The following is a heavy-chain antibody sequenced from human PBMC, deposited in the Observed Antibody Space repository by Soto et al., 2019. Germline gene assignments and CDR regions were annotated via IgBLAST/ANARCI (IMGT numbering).Heavy chain of an antibody. CDR3: AIPGSRVGASPFDF. CDR2: IIPIFGTA. Sequence: SLKVSCQASGGTFSSYAISWVRQAPGQGLEWMGGIIPIFGTANYAQKFQGRVTITADESTSTAYMELSSLRSEDTAVYYCAIPGSRVGASPFDFWGQGTLVTVSS. J-gene: IGHJ4*02. V-gene: IGHV1-69*13. CDR1: GGTFSSYA. D-gene: IGHD1-26*01.